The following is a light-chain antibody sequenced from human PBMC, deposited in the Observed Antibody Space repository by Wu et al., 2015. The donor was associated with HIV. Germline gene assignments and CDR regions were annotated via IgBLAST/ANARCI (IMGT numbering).Light chain of an antibody. CDR2: GTS. J-gene: IGKJ2*01. Sequence: EIVLTQSPATLSVSPGERVTLSCRASQSVSSNYLAWYQQKPGQAPRLLIYGTSTRASGIPDRFSGSGSGTDFTLTVSRLEPGDFSVYYCQQYGRSPYTFGQGTKLEIK. V-gene: IGKV3-20*01. CDR1: QSVSSNY. CDR3: QQYGRSPYT.